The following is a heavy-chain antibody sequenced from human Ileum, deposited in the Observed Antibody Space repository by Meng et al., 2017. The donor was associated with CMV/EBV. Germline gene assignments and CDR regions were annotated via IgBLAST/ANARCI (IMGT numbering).Heavy chain of an antibody. CDR2: ISAKDGYR. Sequence: HVGLVQAWSERKKRGGSVTVSCKASGYGITSVGMSWVRQAPGQGLEWMGWISAKDGYRYYAHVFQGRITMTTDTSTSTAYMEMSSRRSDDTAFYYCARAGAETTAHVDFWGQGTLVTVSS. CDR3: ARAGAETTAHVDF. D-gene: IGHD4-11*01. CDR1: GYGITSVG. V-gene: IGHV1-18*01. J-gene: IGHJ4*02.